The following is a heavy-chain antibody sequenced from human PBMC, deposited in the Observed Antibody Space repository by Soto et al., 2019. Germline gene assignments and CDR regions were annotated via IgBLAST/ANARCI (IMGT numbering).Heavy chain of an antibody. CDR1: GGSFSGYY. V-gene: IGHV4-34*01. D-gene: IGHD3-16*01. J-gene: IGHJ4*02. Sequence: PSETLSLTCAVHGGSFSGYYWSWIRQPPGKGLEWIGEINHSGSTNYNPSLKSRVTISVDTSKNQFSLKLSSVTAADTAVYYCAGDAPDYGAVDYWGQGTLVTVSS. CDR2: INHSGST. CDR3: AGDAPDYGAVDY.